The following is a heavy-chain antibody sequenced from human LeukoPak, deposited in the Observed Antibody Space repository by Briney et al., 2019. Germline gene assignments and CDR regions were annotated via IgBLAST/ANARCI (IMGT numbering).Heavy chain of an antibody. CDR2: ISYDGSNK. Sequence: PGESLRLSCAASGFTFSSYSMHWVRQPPGKGLEWVAVISYDGSNKYYADSVKGRFTISRDNSKNTLYLQMNSLRAEDTAVYYCARDRDVVVVAATRALGYWGQGTLVTVSS. V-gene: IGHV3-30*04. D-gene: IGHD2-15*01. CDR3: ARDRDVVVVAATRALGY. J-gene: IGHJ4*02. CDR1: GFTFSSYS.